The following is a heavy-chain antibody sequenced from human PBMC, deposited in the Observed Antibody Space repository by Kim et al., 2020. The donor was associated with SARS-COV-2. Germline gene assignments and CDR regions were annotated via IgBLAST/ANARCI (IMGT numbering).Heavy chain of an antibody. D-gene: IGHD3-10*01. CDR2: INHSGST. CDR1: GGSFSGYY. V-gene: IGHV4-34*01. J-gene: IGHJ5*02. Sequence: SETLSLTCAVYGGSFSGYYWSWIRQPPGKGLEWIGEINHSGSTNYNPSLKSRVTISVDTSKNQFSLKLSSVTAADTAVYYCARWVRMVRGVMTWFDPWGQGTLVTVSS. CDR3: ARWVRMVRGVMTWFDP.